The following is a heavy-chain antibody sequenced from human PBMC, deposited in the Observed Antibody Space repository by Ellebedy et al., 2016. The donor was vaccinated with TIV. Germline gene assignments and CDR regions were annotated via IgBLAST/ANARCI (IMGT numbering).Heavy chain of an antibody. Sequence: AASVKVSCKASGGTFSSYAISWVRQAPGQGLEWMGRIIPILGIANYAQKFQGRVTITADKSTITAYMELSSLRSEDTDVYYCARVVWQQPVSYAFDIWGQGTMVTVSS. V-gene: IGHV1-69*04. CDR2: IIPILGIA. CDR3: ARVVWQQPVSYAFDI. J-gene: IGHJ3*02. D-gene: IGHD6-13*01. CDR1: GGTFSSYA.